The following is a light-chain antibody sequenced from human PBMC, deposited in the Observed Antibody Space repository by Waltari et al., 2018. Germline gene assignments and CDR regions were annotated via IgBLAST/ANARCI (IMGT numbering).Light chain of an antibody. J-gene: IGKJ3*01. CDR1: QTVSRNH. CDR2: AAS. CDR3: QQYVSSPPGVT. Sequence: EIVLTQSPGTLSLSPGERTTLSCRASQTVSRNHLAWYQQKPGQAPRLLIYAASSRPPGIPDRFSGSWSGTEFTLTISRLEPEDFAVYYCQQYVSSPPGVTFGPGTKVDIK. V-gene: IGKV3-20*01.